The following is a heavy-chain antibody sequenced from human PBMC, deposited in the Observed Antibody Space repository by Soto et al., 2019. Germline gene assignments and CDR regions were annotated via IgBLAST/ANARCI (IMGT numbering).Heavy chain of an antibody. CDR3: ARDYYGDYILDY. CDR1: GFSFSDYY. CDR2: ISNTGSTK. V-gene: IGHV3-11*01. Sequence: QVPLVESGGGLVKPGGSLRLSCVVSGFSFSDYYMSWIRQAPGKGLEWISYISNTGSTKYYADSVKGRFTISRDNAKNSLYLQMNSLRGEDTAVYYCARDYYGDYILDYWGQGTLVTVSS. D-gene: IGHD4-17*01. J-gene: IGHJ4*02.